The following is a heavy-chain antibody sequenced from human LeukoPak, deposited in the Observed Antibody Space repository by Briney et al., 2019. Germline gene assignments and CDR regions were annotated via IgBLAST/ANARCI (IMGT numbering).Heavy chain of an antibody. CDR1: GGSISSYY. Sequence: PSETLSLTCTVSGGSISSYYWSWIRQPPGKGLEGMRYIYYGGSTSSNPSLKSLVTISVDTSKNQLSLKLSSVPAADTAVYYCARHHYDILTGYSNWFDPWGQGTLVTVSS. D-gene: IGHD3-9*01. V-gene: IGHV4-59*08. J-gene: IGHJ5*02. CDR2: IYYGGST. CDR3: ARHHYDILTGYSNWFDP.